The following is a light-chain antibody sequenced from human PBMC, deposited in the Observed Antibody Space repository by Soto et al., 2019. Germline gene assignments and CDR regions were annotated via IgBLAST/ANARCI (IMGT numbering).Light chain of an antibody. Sequence: DIQLTQPPSTLSASVGDRVTITCRASQDISSWLTWYQQKPGKAPKLLIFAASSLQSGVPSRFSGSRSGPDFTLTISSLQPEDFATYYCQQSYSSPPTFGQGTKVDI. CDR2: AAS. CDR1: QDISSW. V-gene: IGKV1-39*01. CDR3: QQSYSSPPT. J-gene: IGKJ1*01.